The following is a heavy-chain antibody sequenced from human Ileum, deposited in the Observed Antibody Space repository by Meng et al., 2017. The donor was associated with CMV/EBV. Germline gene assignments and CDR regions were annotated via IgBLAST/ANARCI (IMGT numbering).Heavy chain of an antibody. D-gene: IGHD3/OR15-3a*01. CDR3: TSLHYDFWTDHHYYFEH. CDR1: TFNNAW. V-gene: IGHV3-15*01. J-gene: IGHJ4*02. Sequence: TFNNAWMTWVRQAPGKGLEWVGRIKSKTDGGTTDYAAPVKGRFTISRDDSKNTLYLQMSSLETEDTAVYYCTSLHYDFWTDHHYYFEHWGQGTLVTVSS. CDR2: IKSKTDGGTT.